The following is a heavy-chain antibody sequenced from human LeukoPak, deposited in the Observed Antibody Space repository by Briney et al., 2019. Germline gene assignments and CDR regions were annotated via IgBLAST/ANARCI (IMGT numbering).Heavy chain of an antibody. D-gene: IGHD6-13*01. CDR3: AREAAAGTFYFDY. CDR2: IYTSGST. Sequence: PSETLSLTCIVSGDSISNYYWSWIRQPAGKGLEWIGRIYTSGSTNYNPSLKSRVTMSVDTSKNQFSLKLSSVTAADTAVYYCAREAAAGTFYFDYWGQGTLVTVSP. V-gene: IGHV4-4*07. J-gene: IGHJ4*02. CDR1: GDSISNYY.